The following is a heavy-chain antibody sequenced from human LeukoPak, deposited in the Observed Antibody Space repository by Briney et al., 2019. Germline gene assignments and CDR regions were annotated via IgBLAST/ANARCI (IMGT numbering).Heavy chain of an antibody. CDR3: ARVYYSSSYDYWYFEL. V-gene: IGHV4-59*01. CDR1: GGSISRYY. CDR2: KDYSGST. J-gene: IGHJ2*01. D-gene: IGHD6-13*01. Sequence: SETLSLTCTVSGGSISRYYWSWIRQPPGKGLEWIGYKDYSGSTNYNHSLKSRVTISVDTSKNQFSLKLSSVTAADTAVYYCARVYYSSSYDYWYFELWGRGTLVTVSS.